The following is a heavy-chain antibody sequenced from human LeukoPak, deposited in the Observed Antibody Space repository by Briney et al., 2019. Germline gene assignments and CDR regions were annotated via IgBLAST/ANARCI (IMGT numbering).Heavy chain of an antibody. J-gene: IGHJ4*02. V-gene: IGHV3-66*01. CDR3: AKDGSYYYGSGMSGTDY. CDR2: IYSGGST. CDR1: GFTVSSNY. Sequence: GGSLRLSCAASGFTVSSNYMSWVRQAPGKGLEWVSVIYSGGSTYYADPVKGRFTISRDNSKNTLYLQMNSLRAEDTAVYYCAKDGSYYYGSGMSGTDYWGQGTLVTVSS. D-gene: IGHD3-10*01.